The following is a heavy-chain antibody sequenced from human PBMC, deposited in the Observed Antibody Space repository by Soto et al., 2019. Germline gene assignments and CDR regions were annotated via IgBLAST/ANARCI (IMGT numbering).Heavy chain of an antibody. CDR1: GYSFPTYW. Sequence: GESLKISCKGSGYSFPTYWLAWVRQTPGRGLEYMGIIYPGDSDSRYSPAFQGQVTISADKSINTAYLQWTSLKASDTAIYYCARSRVSTPRLEDPFDIWGQGTMVTASS. V-gene: IGHV5-51*01. J-gene: IGHJ3*02. CDR3: ARSRVSTPRLEDPFDI. CDR2: IYPGDSDS. D-gene: IGHD5-12*01.